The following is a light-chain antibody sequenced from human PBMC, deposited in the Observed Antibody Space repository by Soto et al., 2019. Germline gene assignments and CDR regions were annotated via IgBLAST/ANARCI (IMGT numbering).Light chain of an antibody. CDR3: QQYNNWPPMST. J-gene: IGKJ2*01. Sequence: EIVMTQSPDTLSVSPGVRATLSCRASQNVGRNVAWYQQRPGQAHRLLIHGTSTRAADIPARFSGSVSGTEFTLTINSLQPEDFVIYYCQQYNNWPPMSTFGQGTKLEMK. CDR2: GTS. CDR1: QNVGRN. V-gene: IGKV3-15*01.